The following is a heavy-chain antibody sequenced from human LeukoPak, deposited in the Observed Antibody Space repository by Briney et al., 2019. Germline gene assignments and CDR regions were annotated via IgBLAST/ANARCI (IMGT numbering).Heavy chain of an antibody. J-gene: IGHJ5*02. V-gene: IGHV5-51*01. CDR3: VRHYLVAGTGNWFDP. CDR2: IYPGDSDT. CDR1: GYSFTSYW. Sequence: GESLKISCKGSGYSFTSYWIGWVRQMPGKGLEWMGIIYPGDSDTRYSPSFQGQVTISADKSISTAYLQWSSLKASDTAMYYCVRHYLVAGTGNWFDPWGQGTLVTVSS. D-gene: IGHD6-19*01.